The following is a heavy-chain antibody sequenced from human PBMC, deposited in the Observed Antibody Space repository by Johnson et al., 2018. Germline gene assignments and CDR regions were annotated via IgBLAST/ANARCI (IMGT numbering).Heavy chain of an antibody. V-gene: IGHV3-48*02. J-gene: IGHJ6*02. CDR2: ITTSSGTM. D-gene: IGHD3-16*01. CDR1: GFTFSYYN. CDR3: ARATFPYGLGGMYV. Sequence: VQLVQSGGGLVQPGGSLRLSCAASGFTFSYYNMNWVRQAPGKGLEWVSYITTSSGTMYYADSVKGRFTISRDNAKNSRSLQMNSLRDEETAVYYCARATFPYGLGGMYVWGQGTTVTVSS.